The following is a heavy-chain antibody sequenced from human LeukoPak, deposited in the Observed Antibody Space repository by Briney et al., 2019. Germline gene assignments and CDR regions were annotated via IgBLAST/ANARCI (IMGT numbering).Heavy chain of an antibody. CDR1: GFTFSNYA. CDR3: ARDWSSHDAFDV. J-gene: IGHJ3*01. Sequence: PGGSLRLSCAASGFTFSNYAMHWVRQAPGKGLEWVAVISYDGNNKYYADSVKGRFTISRDNSKNTLYLQMNSLRAEDTAVYYCARDWSSHDAFDVWGQGTMVTVSS. CDR2: ISYDGNNK. V-gene: IGHV3-30-3*01. D-gene: IGHD1-26*01.